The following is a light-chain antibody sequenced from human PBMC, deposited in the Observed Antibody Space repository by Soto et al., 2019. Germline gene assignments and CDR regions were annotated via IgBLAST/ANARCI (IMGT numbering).Light chain of an antibody. V-gene: IGKV3-15*01. Sequence: EIVMTQSPATLCVSPGPRATLSCRASQCVSSNLAWYQQKPGQAPRLLIYGASTRATGIPARFSGSGSGTDFTLTISRLGPEDFAVYYCQQYGSSRWTFGQGTKVDIK. CDR1: QCVSSN. CDR3: QQYGSSRWT. CDR2: GAS. J-gene: IGKJ1*01.